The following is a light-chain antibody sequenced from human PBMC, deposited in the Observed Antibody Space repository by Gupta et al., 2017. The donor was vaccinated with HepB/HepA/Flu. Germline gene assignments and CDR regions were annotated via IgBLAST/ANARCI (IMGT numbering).Light chain of an antibody. CDR1: KLGDKY. CDR2: QDS. J-gene: IGLJ2*01. CDR3: QAWDSSTSVV. Sequence: SYELTQPPSVSVSPGQTASITCSGDKLGDKYACWYQQKPGQSPVLVIYQDSKRPSGIPERFSGSNSGNTATLTISGTQAMDEADYYCQAWDSSTSVVFGGGNKLTVL. V-gene: IGLV3-1*01.